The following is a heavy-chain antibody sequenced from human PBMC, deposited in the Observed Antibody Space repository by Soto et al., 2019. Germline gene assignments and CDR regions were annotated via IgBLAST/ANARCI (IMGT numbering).Heavy chain of an antibody. J-gene: IGHJ3*02. D-gene: IGHD3-22*01. Sequence: GGSLRLSCAASGFTFSSYSMNWVRQAPGKGLEWVSSISSSSSYIYYADSVKGRFTISRDNAKNSLYLQMNSLRAEDTAVYYCARDLLDPGDYYDTELGAFDIWGQGTMVTVSS. CDR1: GFTFSSYS. CDR2: ISSSSSYI. V-gene: IGHV3-21*01. CDR3: ARDLLDPGDYYDTELGAFDI.